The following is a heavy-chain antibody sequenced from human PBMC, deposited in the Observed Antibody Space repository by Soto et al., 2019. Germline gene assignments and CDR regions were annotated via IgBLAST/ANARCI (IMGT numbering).Heavy chain of an antibody. J-gene: IGHJ5*02. V-gene: IGHV3-30*18. CDR2: ISYDGSNK. CDR1: GFTFSSYG. CDR3: AKQSPPNYDLDP. D-gene: IGHD3-3*01. Sequence: GGSLRLSCAASGFTFSSYGMHWVRQAPGKGLEWVAVISYDGSNKYYADSVKGRFTISRDNSKNTLYLQMNSLRAEDTAVYYCAKQSPPNYDLDPWGQGTLVTVSS.